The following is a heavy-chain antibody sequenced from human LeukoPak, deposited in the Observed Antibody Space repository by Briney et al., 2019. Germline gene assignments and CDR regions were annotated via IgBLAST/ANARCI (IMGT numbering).Heavy chain of an antibody. CDR3: ARAGLVESAFDI. Sequence: GGSLRLSCAASGFTFSIYAMTWVRQAPGKGLEWVSTISDSGGSTYYADSVKGRFTISRDNSRNTLYLQMNSLRAEDTAVYYCARAGLVESAFDIRGQGTMVTVSS. J-gene: IGHJ3*02. CDR2: ISDSGGST. CDR1: GFTFSIYA. D-gene: IGHD6-19*01. V-gene: IGHV3-23*01.